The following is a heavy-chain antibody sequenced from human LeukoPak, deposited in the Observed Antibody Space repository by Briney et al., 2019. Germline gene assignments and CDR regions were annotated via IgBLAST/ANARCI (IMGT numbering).Heavy chain of an antibody. Sequence: KPGGSLRLSCAASGFTFSDYYMSWIRQAPGKGLEWVSYISSSGSTIYYADSVKGRFTISRDNAKNSLYLQMNSLRVEDTAVYYCAGYDSSGYYSYYFDYWGQGTLVTVSS. V-gene: IGHV3-11*01. CDR1: GFTFSDYY. J-gene: IGHJ4*02. CDR3: AGYDSSGYYSYYFDY. D-gene: IGHD3-22*01. CDR2: ISSSGSTI.